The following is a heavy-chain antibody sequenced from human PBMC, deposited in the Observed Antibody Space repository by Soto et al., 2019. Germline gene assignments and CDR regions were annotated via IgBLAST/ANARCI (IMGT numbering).Heavy chain of an antibody. Sequence: PGESLKISCQDSGYSFTSYWIGWVRQRPGKGLEWMGRINPSDSYTTYSPSFQGHVTISTDKSFSTAYLQWSGLKASDTAMYYCARLGYCTGTSCYTFDSWGQGTLVTVSS. V-gene: IGHV5-10-1*01. CDR1: GYSFTSYW. CDR2: INPSDSYT. J-gene: IGHJ4*02. CDR3: ARLGYCTGTSCYTFDS. D-gene: IGHD2-2*02.